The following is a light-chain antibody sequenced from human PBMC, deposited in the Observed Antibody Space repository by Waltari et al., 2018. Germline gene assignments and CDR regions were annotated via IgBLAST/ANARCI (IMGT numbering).Light chain of an antibody. J-gene: IGLJ1*01. CDR2: EDS. CDR1: CSPKKT. Sequence: SYELTQPPSVSVSPGQTARITSPGDCSPKKTAYWYQQKSGQAPVVVIYEDSKRPSGIPERFSGSSSGTLATLTISGAQVEDEADYYCYSTDSSADYYVFGTGTKVTVL. CDR3: YSTDSSADYYV. V-gene: IGLV3-10*01.